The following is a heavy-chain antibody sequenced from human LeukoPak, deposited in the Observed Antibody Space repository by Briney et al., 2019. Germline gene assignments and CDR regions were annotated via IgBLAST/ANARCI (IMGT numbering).Heavy chain of an antibody. J-gene: IGHJ3*02. V-gene: IGHV1-8*03. CDR1: GYTFTSYD. Sequence: ASVKVSCKASGYTFTSYDINWVRQATGQGLEWMGWMNPNSGNTGYAQKFQGRVTITRNTSISTAYMELSSLRSEDTAVYYCARGPYYYYDSSGYYFDAFDIWGQGTMVTVSS. D-gene: IGHD3-22*01. CDR2: MNPNSGNT. CDR3: ARGPYYYYDSSGYYFDAFDI.